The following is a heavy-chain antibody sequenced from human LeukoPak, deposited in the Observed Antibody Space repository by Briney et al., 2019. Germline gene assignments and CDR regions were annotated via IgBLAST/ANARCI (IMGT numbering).Heavy chain of an antibody. V-gene: IGHV3-30*02. Sequence: GGSLRLSCAASRFTFRSYGMHCVRQAPGKGLEWVAFIRPDGSNKYYADSVKGRFTISRDNSKNTLYLQMNSLRAEDTAVYYCAKDGNWAFCYWGQGTLVTVSS. CDR1: RFTFRSYG. CDR2: IRPDGSNK. J-gene: IGHJ4*02. D-gene: IGHD4-23*01. CDR3: AKDGNWAFCY.